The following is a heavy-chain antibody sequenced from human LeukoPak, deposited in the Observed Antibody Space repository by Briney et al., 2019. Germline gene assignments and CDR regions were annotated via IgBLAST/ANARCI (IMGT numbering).Heavy chain of an antibody. V-gene: IGHV3-23*01. CDR2: ISVSGAST. CDR1: GFTFSSYA. J-gene: IGHJ4*02. Sequence: GGSLRLSCAASGFTFSSYAMSWVRQAPGKWLEWVSAISVSGASTYYAGSVKGRFTISRDNSKNTLYLQMNSLRAEDTAVYYCAKTSDSSWYFNYWGQGTLVTVSS. CDR3: AKTSDSSWYFNY. D-gene: IGHD6-13*01.